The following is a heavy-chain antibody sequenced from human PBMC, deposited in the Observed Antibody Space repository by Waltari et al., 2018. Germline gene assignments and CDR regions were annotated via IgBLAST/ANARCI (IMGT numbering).Heavy chain of an antibody. D-gene: IGHD6-13*01. Sequence: QVQLVQSGAEVKKPGSSVKVSCKASGGTFSTYAFSWVRQAPGQGLEWMGGIIPIFGTANYAQKFRGRVTIPADEATNTGYMELSSLTSDDTAVYYCAKEGKAAGSAGAFDMWGQGTMVTVSS. J-gene: IGHJ3*02. CDR3: AKEGKAAGSAGAFDM. V-gene: IGHV1-69*01. CDR1: GGTFSTYA. CDR2: IIPIFGTA.